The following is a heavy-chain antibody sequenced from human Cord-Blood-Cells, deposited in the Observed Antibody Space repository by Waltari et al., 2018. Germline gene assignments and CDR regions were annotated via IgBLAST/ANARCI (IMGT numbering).Heavy chain of an antibody. D-gene: IGHD3-10*01. V-gene: IGHV1-3*01. Sequence: QVQLVQSGAEVKKPGASVKVSCKASGYTFTSYAMHWVRQAPGQRLEWMGWINAGNGNTKYSQKFQGRVTITRDTSASTAYMELSSLRSDDTAVYYCARWGAITMVRGVIGAFDIWGQGTMVTVSS. CDR2: INAGNGNT. CDR3: ARWGAITMVRGVIGAFDI. CDR1: GYTFTSYA. J-gene: IGHJ3*02.